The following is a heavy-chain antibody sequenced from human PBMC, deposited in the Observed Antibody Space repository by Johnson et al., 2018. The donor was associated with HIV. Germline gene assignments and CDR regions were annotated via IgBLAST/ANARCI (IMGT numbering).Heavy chain of an antibody. CDR1: GFTFSDSY. J-gene: IGHJ3*02. CDR2: ISSSDSAI. Sequence: QVQLVESGGGLVQPGGSLRLSCAASGFTFSDSYMNWIRQAPGKGLEWVSYISSSDSAIWYADSVKGRFTVSRDNAKNSLYLQMNSLRAEDTALYYCARANSYGDYRAKAFDIWGQGTMVTVSS. CDR3: ARANSYGDYRAKAFDI. D-gene: IGHD4-17*01. V-gene: IGHV3-11*01.